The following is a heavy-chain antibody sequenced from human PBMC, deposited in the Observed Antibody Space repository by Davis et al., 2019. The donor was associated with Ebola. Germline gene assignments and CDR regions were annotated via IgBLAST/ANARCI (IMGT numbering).Heavy chain of an antibody. Sequence: GSLRLSCSVSGFSISGGYYWGWIRQAPGKGLVWIGSIYHSGTRYYNPSLKSRVTISVDTSKNQFSLKLTSVTAADTAVYYCAREDYYGSGSSDYWGQGTLVTVSS. D-gene: IGHD3-10*01. CDR1: GFSISGGYY. CDR3: AREDYYGSGSSDY. J-gene: IGHJ4*02. V-gene: IGHV4-38-2*02. CDR2: IYHSGTR.